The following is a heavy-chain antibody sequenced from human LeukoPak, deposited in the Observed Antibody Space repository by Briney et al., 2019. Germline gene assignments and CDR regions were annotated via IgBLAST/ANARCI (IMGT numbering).Heavy chain of an antibody. CDR3: ARQYDSTAYYYLDY. Sequence: RGESLKISCKGSGYSFTSYWIGWVRQMPGKGLEWMGIIYPDDSDTRYSPSFQGQVTISADKSITTAYLQWSSLKASDTAMYYCARQYDSTAYYYLDYWGQGTLVTVSS. D-gene: IGHD3-22*01. V-gene: IGHV5-51*01. CDR2: IYPDDSDT. CDR1: GYSFTSYW. J-gene: IGHJ4*02.